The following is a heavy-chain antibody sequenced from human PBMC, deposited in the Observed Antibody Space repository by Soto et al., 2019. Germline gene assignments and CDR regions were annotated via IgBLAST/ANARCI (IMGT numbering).Heavy chain of an antibody. V-gene: IGHV1-69*06. D-gene: IGHD3-22*01. CDR1: GGTFSTYG. J-gene: IGHJ5*01. CDR3: KRVDDSNGYYYGRGDS. Sequence: QVQLVQSGAEVKKPGSSVKVSCKASGGTFSTYGINWVRQAPGQGLEWMGGIIPISGTRNYAQKFQGRVTITENKSKRDAYMGLSSLRSEDTAVYYFKRVDDSNGYYYGRGDSWGQGTLVTFSS. CDR2: IIPISGTR.